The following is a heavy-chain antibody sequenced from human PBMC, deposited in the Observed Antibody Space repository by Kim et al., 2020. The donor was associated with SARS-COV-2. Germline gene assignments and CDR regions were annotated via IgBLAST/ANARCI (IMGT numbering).Heavy chain of an antibody. V-gene: IGHV3-15*01. Sequence: GGSLRLSCAASGFTFSNAWMSWVRQAPGKGLEWVGRIKSKTDGGTTDYAAPVKGRFTISRDDSKNTLYLQMNSLKTEDTAVYYCTTGPMIESKGPHNADAFDIWGQGTMVTVSS. CDR2: IKSKTDGGTT. CDR3: TTGPMIESKGPHNADAFDI. D-gene: IGHD3-22*01. J-gene: IGHJ3*02. CDR1: GFTFSNAW.